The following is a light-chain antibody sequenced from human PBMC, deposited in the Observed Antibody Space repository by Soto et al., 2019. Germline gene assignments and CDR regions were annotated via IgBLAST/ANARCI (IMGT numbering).Light chain of an antibody. V-gene: IGKV3-15*01. CDR1: QGLGTN. Sequence: EVVTTQSPATLSVSPGERATLSCRASQGLGTNLAWYQQKPGQAPRLLIYAASTRATGVTGRFSGSGSGTEFTLNISSLQSEDFAVYYCKQYNHWPLTFGGGTKV. CDR3: KQYNHWPLT. CDR2: AAS. J-gene: IGKJ4*01.